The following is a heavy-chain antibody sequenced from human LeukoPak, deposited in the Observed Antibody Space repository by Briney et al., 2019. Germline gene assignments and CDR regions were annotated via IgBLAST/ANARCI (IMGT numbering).Heavy chain of an antibody. V-gene: IGHV3-21*01. CDR2: ISSSSGYI. Sequence: GGSLRLSCAASGFTFSSYSMNWVRQAPGKGLEWVSSISSSSGYIYYADSLKGRFTISRDNAKNSLYLQMNSLRAEDTAVYYCARDLAWDAFDIWGQGTMVTVSS. CDR1: GFTFSSYS. J-gene: IGHJ3*02. CDR3: ARDLAWDAFDI.